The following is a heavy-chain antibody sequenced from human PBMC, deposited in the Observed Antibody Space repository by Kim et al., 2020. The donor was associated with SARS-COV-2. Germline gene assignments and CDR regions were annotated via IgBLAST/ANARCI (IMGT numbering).Heavy chain of an antibody. CDR1: GFTFSSYG. CDR3: AREEDYDSSGPYYYYGMDV. CDR2: IWYDGSNK. J-gene: IGHJ6*02. Sequence: GGSLRLSCAASGFTFSSYGMHWVRQAPGKGLEWVAVIWYDGSNKYYADSVKGRFTISRDNSKNTLYLQMNSLRAEDTAVYYCAREEDYDSSGPYYYYGMDVWGQGTTVTVSS. V-gene: IGHV3-33*01. D-gene: IGHD3-22*01.